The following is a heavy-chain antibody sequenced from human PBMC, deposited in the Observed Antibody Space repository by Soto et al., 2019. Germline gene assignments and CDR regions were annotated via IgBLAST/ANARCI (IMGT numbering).Heavy chain of an antibody. CDR2: ISGSGGST. V-gene: IGHV3-23*01. CDR1: GFTFTSYA. CDR3: ATSYCNAWYTY. Sequence: GGSLRLSCAASGFTFTSYAMSWVRQAPGKGLEWVSAISGSGGSTYYADSVKGRFTISRDNSKNTLYLQMDSLRAEDTAVYYCATSYCNAWYTYWGQGTQVTVSS. D-gene: IGHD2-15*01. J-gene: IGHJ4*02.